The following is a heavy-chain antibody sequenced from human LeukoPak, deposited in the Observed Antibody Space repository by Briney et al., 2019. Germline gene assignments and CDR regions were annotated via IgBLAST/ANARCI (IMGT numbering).Heavy chain of an antibody. D-gene: IGHD6-6*01. CDR3: AREDGSSSDAFDI. CDR1: GFTFSSYS. Sequence: GGSLRLSCAASGFTFSSYSMNWVRQAPGKGLEWVSSISSSSSYIYYADSVKGRFTISRDNAKNSLYLQMNSLRAEDTAVYYCAREDGSSSDAFDIWGQGTMVTVSS. V-gene: IGHV3-21*01. CDR2: ISSSSSYI. J-gene: IGHJ3*02.